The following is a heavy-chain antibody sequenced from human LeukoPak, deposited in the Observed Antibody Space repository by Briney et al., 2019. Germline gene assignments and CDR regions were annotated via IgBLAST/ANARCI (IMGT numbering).Heavy chain of an antibody. Sequence: PSETLSLICAVYGGSFSGYYWTWIRQPPGKGLEWIGEINHSESTNYNPSLKSRVTISVDTSKNQFSLKLSSVTAADTAVYYCAKVRSNYYYYYMDVWGKGTTVTVSS. CDR3: AKVRSNYYYYYMDV. D-gene: IGHD3/OR15-3a*01. V-gene: IGHV4-34*01. CDR2: INHSEST. J-gene: IGHJ6*03. CDR1: GGSFSGYY.